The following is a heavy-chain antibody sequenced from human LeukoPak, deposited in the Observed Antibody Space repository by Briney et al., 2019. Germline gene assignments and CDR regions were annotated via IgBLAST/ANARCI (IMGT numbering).Heavy chain of an antibody. Sequence: ASVKVSCKASGGTFIRYAISWVRQSPGQGLEWMGGIIPIFGTANYAQKFQGRVTITADESTSTAYMELSSLRSEDTAIYYCVRTPPNWGFDYWGQGTLVTVSS. CDR3: VRTPPNWGFDY. D-gene: IGHD7-27*01. V-gene: IGHV1-69*13. CDR1: GGTFIRYA. J-gene: IGHJ4*02. CDR2: IIPIFGTA.